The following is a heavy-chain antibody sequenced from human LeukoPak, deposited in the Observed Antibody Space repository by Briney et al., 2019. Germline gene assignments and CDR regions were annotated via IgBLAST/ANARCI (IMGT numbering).Heavy chain of an antibody. CDR1: GFTFSSYW. CDR2: INSDGSST. CDR3: ARAMVVPAAADAFDI. Sequence: PGRSLRLSCAASGFTFSSYWMHWVRQAPGKGLVWVSRINSDGSSTSYADSVKGRFTISRDNAKNTLYLQMNSLRAEDTAVYYCARAMVVPAAADAFDIWGQGTMVTVSS. J-gene: IGHJ3*02. D-gene: IGHD2-2*01. V-gene: IGHV3-74*01.